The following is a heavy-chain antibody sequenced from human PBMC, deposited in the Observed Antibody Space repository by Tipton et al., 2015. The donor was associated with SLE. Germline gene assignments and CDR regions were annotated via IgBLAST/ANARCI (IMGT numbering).Heavy chain of an antibody. Sequence: SLRLSCTASGFPFSSYSMNWVRQAPGKGLEWVSSITTSSTYIHYADAVKGRFTISRDNAKNSLYLQMNSLRAEDTAVYYCARGFWNGFYIGYFDSWGQGAPVTVSS. CDR1: GFPFSSYS. D-gene: IGHD3-3*01. CDR2: ITTSSTYI. CDR3: ARGFWNGFYIGYFDS. J-gene: IGHJ4*02. V-gene: IGHV3-21*01.